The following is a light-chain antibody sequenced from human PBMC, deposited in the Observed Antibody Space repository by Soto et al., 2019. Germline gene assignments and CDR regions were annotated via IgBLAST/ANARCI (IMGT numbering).Light chain of an antibody. CDR1: SSNIGSHT. CDR2: SNN. Sequence: QSVLTQPPSASGTPGQRVTISCSGGSSNIGSHTVNWYQHLPGTAPKLLIYSNNQRPSGVPDRFSRSVSGTSASLAISGLQSEDEADYYCAAWHDSLNGPVFGGGTKVTVL. V-gene: IGLV1-44*01. J-gene: IGLJ2*01. CDR3: AAWHDSLNGPV.